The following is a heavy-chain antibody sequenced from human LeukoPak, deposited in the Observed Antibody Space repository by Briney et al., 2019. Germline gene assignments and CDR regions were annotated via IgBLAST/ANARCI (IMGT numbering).Heavy chain of an antibody. CDR2: INPNSGGT. V-gene: IGHV1-2*02. CDR3: AHESAAGNWFDP. Sequence: ASVKVSCKASGYTFTDYFVYWVRQAPGQGLEWMGWINPNSGGTNYAQKFQGRVTMTRDTSISTAYMELSRLRSDDTAVYYCAHESAAGNWFDPWGQGTLVTVSS. CDR1: GYTFTDYF. J-gene: IGHJ5*02. D-gene: IGHD6-13*01.